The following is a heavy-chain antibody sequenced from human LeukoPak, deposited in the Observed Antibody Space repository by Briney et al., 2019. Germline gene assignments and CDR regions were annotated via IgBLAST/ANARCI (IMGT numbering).Heavy chain of an antibody. CDR2: INPNSGGT. CDR3: ARGYVAARRFWVYAFDI. D-gene: IGHD6-6*01. V-gene: IGHV1-2*02. J-gene: IGHJ3*02. CDR1: GYTFAGYY. Sequence: ASVKVSCKASGYTFAGYYMHWVRQAPGQGPEGMGWINPNSGGTKYAQKFQGRVTMTRDTSISTAYMELSRLRSDDTAVYYCARGYVAARRFWVYAFDIWGQGTMVTVSS.